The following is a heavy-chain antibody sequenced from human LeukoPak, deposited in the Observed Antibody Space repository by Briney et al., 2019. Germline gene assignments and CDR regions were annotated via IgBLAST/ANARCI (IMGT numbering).Heavy chain of an antibody. D-gene: IGHD3-3*01. J-gene: IGHJ5*02. Sequence: ASVTVSCTASGGSFSSYAISWVRQAPGQGLEWMGGIIPIFGTANYAQKFQGRVTVTADESTSTAYMELSSLRSEDTAVYYCARISRSGWSGYFYNWFDPWGQGTLVTVSS. CDR2: IIPIFGTA. CDR1: GGSFSSYA. V-gene: IGHV1-69*13. CDR3: ARISRSGWSGYFYNWFDP.